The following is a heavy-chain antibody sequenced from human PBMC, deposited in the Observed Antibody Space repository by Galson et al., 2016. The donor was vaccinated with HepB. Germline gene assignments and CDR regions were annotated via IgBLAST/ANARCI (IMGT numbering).Heavy chain of an antibody. V-gene: IGHV3-7*04. J-gene: IGHJ3*02. CDR1: GFTISRYW. CDR2: IKQDGSEE. Sequence: SLRLSCAASGFTISRYWMNWVRQAPGKGLEWVANIKQDGSEEYYVDSVKGRFTVSRDNAKNSLSLQMNSLSAEDTAVYYCARAAFISMVRGVIGSFDIWGRGTKVIVSS. CDR3: ARAAFISMVRGVIGSFDI. D-gene: IGHD3-10*01.